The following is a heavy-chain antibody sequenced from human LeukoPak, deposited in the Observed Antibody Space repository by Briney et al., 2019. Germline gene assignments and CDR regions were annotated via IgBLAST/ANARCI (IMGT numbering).Heavy chain of an antibody. CDR3: ARDPGGPDALDI. J-gene: IGHJ3*02. V-gene: IGHV1-2*02. Sequence: ALVKVSCKASGYTFTGYYMHWVRQAPGQGLEWMGWINPNSGGTNYAQKFQGRVTMTRDTSISTAYMELSRLRSDDTAVYYCARDPGGPDALDIWGQGTMVTVSS. CDR1: GYTFTGYY. CDR2: INPNSGGT.